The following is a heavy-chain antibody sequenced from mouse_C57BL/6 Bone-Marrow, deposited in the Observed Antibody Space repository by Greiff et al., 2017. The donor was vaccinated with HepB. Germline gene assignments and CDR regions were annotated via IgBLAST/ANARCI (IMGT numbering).Heavy chain of an antibody. CDR1: GFNIKDDY. D-gene: IGHD1-1*01. Sequence: VQLQQSGAELVRPGASVKLSCTASGFNIKDDYMQWVKQRPEQGLEWIGWIDPENGDTEYASKFQGKATITADTSSNTAYLQLSSLTSEDTAVYYCTTITTVVATPHWYFDVWGTGTTVTVSS. V-gene: IGHV14-4*01. J-gene: IGHJ1*03. CDR2: IDPENGDT. CDR3: TTITTVVATPHWYFDV.